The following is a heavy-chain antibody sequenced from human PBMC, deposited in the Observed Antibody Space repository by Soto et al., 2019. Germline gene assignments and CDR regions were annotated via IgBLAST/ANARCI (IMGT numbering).Heavy chain of an antibody. CDR1: GGSISSGGYY. CDR2: IYYSGST. V-gene: IGHV4-31*03. CDR3: ARDSSSSAFDI. D-gene: IGHD6-13*01. Sequence: SETLSLTCTVSGGSISSGGYYWSWIRQHPGKGLEWIGYIYYSGSTYYNPSLKSRVTISVDTSKNQFSLKLSSVTAADTAVYYCARDSSSSAFDIWGQGTMVTVSS. J-gene: IGHJ3*02.